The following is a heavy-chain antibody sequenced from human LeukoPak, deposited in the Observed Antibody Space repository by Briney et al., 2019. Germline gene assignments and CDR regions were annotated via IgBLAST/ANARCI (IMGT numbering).Heavy chain of an antibody. D-gene: IGHD2-21*01. CDR2: MNPNSGNT. CDR3: ARGSEIPNWFDP. CDR1: GYTFTSYD. Sequence: GASVKVSCKASGYTFTSYDINWVRQATGQGLEWMGWMNPNSGNTGYAQKFQGRVTMTRNTSISTAYMELSSLRSEDTAVYYCARGSEIPNWFDPWGQGTLVTVSP. J-gene: IGHJ5*02. V-gene: IGHV1-8*01.